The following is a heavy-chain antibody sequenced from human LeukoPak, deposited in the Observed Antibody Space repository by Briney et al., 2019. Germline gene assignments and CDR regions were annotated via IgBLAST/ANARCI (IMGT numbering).Heavy chain of an antibody. Sequence: PGGSLRLSCAASGFTVSSNYMSWVRQAPGKGLEWVSVIYSGGSTYYADSVKGRFTISRDNSKNTLYLQMNSLRAEDTAVYYCARAGTSYCYYGMDVWGQGTTVTVSS. V-gene: IGHV3-66*01. D-gene: IGHD6-13*01. CDR3: ARAGTSYCYYGMDV. CDR2: IYSGGST. CDR1: GFTVSSNY. J-gene: IGHJ6*02.